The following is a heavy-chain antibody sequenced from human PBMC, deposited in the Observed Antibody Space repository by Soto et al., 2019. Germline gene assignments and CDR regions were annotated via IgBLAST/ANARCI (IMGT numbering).Heavy chain of an antibody. CDR2: ITPFSGDV. CDR1: GNTFTYRY. Sequence: QMQLVQSGAEVKKTGSSVTVSCKALGNTFTYRYLHWVRQAPGQALEWMGWITPFSGDVNYAQKFQDRVTITRDRSINTAYMQMSSLRSEDTAMYFCASGGAGSGPFTWELPDHWGQGTLVTVSS. J-gene: IGHJ4*02. D-gene: IGHD1-26*01. CDR3: ASGGAGSGPFTWELPDH. V-gene: IGHV1-45*02.